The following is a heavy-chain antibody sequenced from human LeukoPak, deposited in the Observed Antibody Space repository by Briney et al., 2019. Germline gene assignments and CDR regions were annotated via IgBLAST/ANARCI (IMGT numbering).Heavy chain of an antibody. Sequence: SETRSLTCAVYGGSVSGYYWSWIRQPPGKGLEWIGEINHSGSTNYNPSLKSRVTISVDTSKNQFSLKLSSVTAADTAVYYCARARRYCSSTSCYTRFFWFDPWGQGTLVTVSS. CDR2: INHSGST. V-gene: IGHV4-34*01. CDR3: ARARRYCSSTSCYTRFFWFDP. J-gene: IGHJ5*02. CDR1: GGSVSGYY. D-gene: IGHD2-2*02.